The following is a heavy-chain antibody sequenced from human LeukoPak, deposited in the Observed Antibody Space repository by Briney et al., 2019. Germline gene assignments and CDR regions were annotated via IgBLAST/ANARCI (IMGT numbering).Heavy chain of an antibody. V-gene: IGHV3-23*01. CDR1: GFTFSAFG. D-gene: IGHD3-9*01. J-gene: IGHJ6*02. CDR2: ITKSGDST. CDR3: TKDYCGKFCSAV. Sequence: PGRSLRLSCAASGFTFSAFGMNWVRQAPGKGLEWVSTITKSGDSTYYVDSVKGRFTISRDNSKNTLYLQMNSLRAEDTAKYYCTKDYCGKFCSAVWGQGTTVTVSS.